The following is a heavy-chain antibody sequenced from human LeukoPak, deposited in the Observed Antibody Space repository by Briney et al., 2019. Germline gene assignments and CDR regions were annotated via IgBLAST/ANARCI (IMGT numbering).Heavy chain of an antibody. CDR2: ISAYNGNT. Sequence: GASVKVSCKASGYTFTSYGISWVRQAPGQGLEWMGWISAYNGNTNYARKLQGRVTMTTDTSTSTAYMELSSLRSEDTAVYYCASSAGHYYYKDVWGKGTTVTVSS. CDR1: GYTFTSYG. CDR3: ASSAGHYYYKDV. D-gene: IGHD3-3*01. V-gene: IGHV1-18*01. J-gene: IGHJ6*03.